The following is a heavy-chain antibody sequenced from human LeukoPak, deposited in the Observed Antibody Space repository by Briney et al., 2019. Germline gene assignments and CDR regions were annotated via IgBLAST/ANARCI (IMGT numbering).Heavy chain of an antibody. J-gene: IGHJ6*02. Sequence: SETLSHTYTVSGGSISSYYWTWIRQPPGKGLEWIGYIYFPGTTNYNPSLKSRVTMSVDTSNNQFSLRLTSVTAADTAVYYCARADCSTTSCPMDVWGQGTTVTVSS. CDR3: ARADCSTTSCPMDV. D-gene: IGHD2-2*01. CDR1: GGSISSYY. V-gene: IGHV4-59*01. CDR2: IYFPGTT.